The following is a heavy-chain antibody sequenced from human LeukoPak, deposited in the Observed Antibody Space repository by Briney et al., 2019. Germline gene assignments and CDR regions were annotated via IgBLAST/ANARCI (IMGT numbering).Heavy chain of an antibody. Sequence: SETLSLTCAVYGGSFSGYYWSWIRQPPGKGLEWIGEINHSGSTNYNPSLKSRVTISVDTSKNQFSLELSSVTAADTAVYYCAGNIVVVPAAPRVGIDYWGQGTLVTVSS. CDR1: GGSFSGYY. CDR3: AGNIVVVPAAPRVGIDY. V-gene: IGHV4-34*01. CDR2: INHSGST. D-gene: IGHD2-2*01. J-gene: IGHJ4*02.